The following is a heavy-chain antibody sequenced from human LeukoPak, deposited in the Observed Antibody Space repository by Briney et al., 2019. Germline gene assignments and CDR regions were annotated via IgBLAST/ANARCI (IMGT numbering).Heavy chain of an antibody. CDR1: GFTLSTYW. J-gene: IGHJ3*02. CDR3: ARTTGGPASTWAFDI. CDR2: ISGDGSAT. Sequence: GGSLRLSCAASGFTLSTYWMHWVRQAPGKGRGWVSRISGDGSATTYADSMKGRFTVSRDNAKNTLYLQLSSLRAEDTGIYYCARTTGGPASTWAFDIWGQGTMVTVS. V-gene: IGHV3-74*01. D-gene: IGHD6-13*01.